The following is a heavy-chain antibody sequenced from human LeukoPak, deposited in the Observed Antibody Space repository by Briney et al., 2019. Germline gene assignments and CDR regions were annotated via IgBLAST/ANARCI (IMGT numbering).Heavy chain of an antibody. Sequence: ASVKVSCKASGYTFTSYGINWVRQAPGQGLKWMGWIYAYNGNTNYAQKLQGRVTMTTDTSTSTAYMELRSLRSDDTAVYYCARGRASRRLSYYFDYWGQGTLVTVSS. V-gene: IGHV1-18*01. CDR1: GYTFTSYG. CDR2: IYAYNGNT. J-gene: IGHJ4*02. CDR3: ARGRASRRLSYYFDY. D-gene: IGHD3-16*01.